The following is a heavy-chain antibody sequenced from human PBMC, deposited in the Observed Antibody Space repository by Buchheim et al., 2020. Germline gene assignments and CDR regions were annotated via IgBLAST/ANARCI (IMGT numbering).Heavy chain of an antibody. CDR3: AKGSRGYTNYYFDY. CDR1: GFSFSGYA. D-gene: IGHD4-11*01. V-gene: IGHV3-23*04. Sequence: EVQLVDSGGGLVQPGESLRLSCAASGFSFSGYAMSWVRQPPGKGLEWVSSISGSGATTFNADSVKGRFTISRDNSKNMLYLQMNSLRAEDTAVYFCAKGSRGYTNYYFDYWGQGTL. CDR2: ISGSGATT. J-gene: IGHJ4*02.